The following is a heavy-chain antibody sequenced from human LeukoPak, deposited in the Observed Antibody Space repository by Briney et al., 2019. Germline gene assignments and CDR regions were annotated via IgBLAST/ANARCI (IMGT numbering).Heavy chain of an antibody. CDR2: ISYNGGT. V-gene: IGHV4-39*01. J-gene: IGHJ3*01. Sequence: PSETLSLTCSVSDGSITSTFYYWGWIRQAPGKGLEFIGSISYNGGTYYNPSLEPRVTISIDTSRKEFSLKLMSLSAADTAVFYCARQLRSFASPGAFDVWGQGTTVTVS. CDR3: ARQLRSFASPGAFDV. D-gene: IGHD2/OR15-2a*01. CDR1: DGSITSTFYY.